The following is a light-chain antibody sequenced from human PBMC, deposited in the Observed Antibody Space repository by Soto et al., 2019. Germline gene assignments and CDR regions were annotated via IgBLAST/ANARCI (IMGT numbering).Light chain of an antibody. CDR2: GAS. CDR1: QSVSSSY. CDR3: QQYGSSPWT. J-gene: IGKJ1*01. V-gene: IGKV3-20*01. Sequence: EIEWTQSPCTLSLSPGESATLSCRASQSVSSSYLAWYQQKPGQAPRLLIYGASSRATGIPDRFSGSGSGTDLTITISRLEPEDFEVYYCQQYGSSPWTFGQGTKVDIK.